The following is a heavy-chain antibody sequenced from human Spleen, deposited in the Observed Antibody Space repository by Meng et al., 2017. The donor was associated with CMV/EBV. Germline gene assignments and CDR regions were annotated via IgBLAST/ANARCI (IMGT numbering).Heavy chain of an antibody. CDR2: IKHDGGET. CDR3: ATYCTDTVCRAFDI. Sequence: GESLKISCVPSGFTFSTYWMTGVRQAPGKGLEWVANIKHDGGETYYVDSVKGRCTISRDNAKNSLYLQMNSLRAEDTAVYYCATYCTDTVCRAFDIWGQGTMVTVSS. D-gene: IGHD2-8*01. J-gene: IGHJ3*02. CDR1: GFTFSTYW. V-gene: IGHV3-7*01.